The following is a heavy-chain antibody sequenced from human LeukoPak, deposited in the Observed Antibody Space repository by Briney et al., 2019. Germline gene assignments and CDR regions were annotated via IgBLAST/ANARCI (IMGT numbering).Heavy chain of an antibody. CDR2: ISTSSGTM. CDR1: GFTFSSYN. Sequence: GGSLTLSCAASGFTFSSYNMNWVRQAPGKGLEWVSYISTSSGTMYYADSVQGRFIISRDNAKNSLYLQMNSLRAEDTAVYYCATSGGGEYSFDYWGQGTLVTVSS. D-gene: IGHD3-16*01. CDR3: ATSGGGEYSFDY. J-gene: IGHJ4*02. V-gene: IGHV3-48*04.